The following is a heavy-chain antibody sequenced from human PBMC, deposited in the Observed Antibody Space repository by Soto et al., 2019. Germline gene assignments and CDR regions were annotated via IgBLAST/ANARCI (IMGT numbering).Heavy chain of an antibody. CDR2: ISGSGGST. Sequence: PGGSLRLSCAASGITFSSYAMNWVRQAPGKGLEWVSGISGSGGSTHYADSVKGRFTISRDNSKNMLYLQMNSLRAEDTAVYYCAKDPKIVVVVPHFDYWGQGTLVTVSS. D-gene: IGHD2-15*01. J-gene: IGHJ4*02. CDR1: GITFSSYA. CDR3: AKDPKIVVVVPHFDY. V-gene: IGHV3-23*01.